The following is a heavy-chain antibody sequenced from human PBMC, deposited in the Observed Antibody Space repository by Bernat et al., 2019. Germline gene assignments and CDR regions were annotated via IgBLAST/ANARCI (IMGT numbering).Heavy chain of an antibody. J-gene: IGHJ4*02. V-gene: IGHV3-21*01. CDR3: ARDRVRGYSHFFDF. D-gene: IGHD3-22*01. CDR2: ISSSSSYI. Sequence: EVQLVESGGGLVKPGGSLRLSCAASGFTFSSYDMSWVRQAPGKGLEWVSSISSSSSYIYYADSVKGRFTISGDNAKNSLYLQMNSLRAEDTAVYYCARDRVRGYSHFFDFWGQGTLVTVSS. CDR1: GFTFSSYD.